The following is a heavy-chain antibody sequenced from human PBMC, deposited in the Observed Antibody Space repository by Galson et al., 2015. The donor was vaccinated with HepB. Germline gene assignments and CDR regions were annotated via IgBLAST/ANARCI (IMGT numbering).Heavy chain of an antibody. V-gene: IGHV3-23*01. CDR3: AKGGNCDSRYFDY. CDR1: GFTFSNYA. D-gene: IGHD3-22*01. J-gene: IGHJ4*02. Sequence: SLRLSCAASGFTFSNYAMNWVRQAPGKGLEWVSVISGDSAKIFHADSVKGRFTISRDNSMNTVYLQMDSLRAEDTAVYYCAKGGNCDSRYFDYWGKGSLVTVSS. CDR2: ISGDSAKI.